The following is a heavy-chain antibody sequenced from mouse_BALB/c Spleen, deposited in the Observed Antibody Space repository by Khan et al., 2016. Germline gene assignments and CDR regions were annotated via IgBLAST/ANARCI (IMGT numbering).Heavy chain of an antibody. J-gene: IGHJ4*01. D-gene: IGHD1-2*01. Sequence: EVELVESGPGLVKPSQSLSLTCTVTGYSITSDYAWNWIRQFPGNKLEWMGYISYSGSTRYYPSLKSRISITRDTSKNQFFLQLNSVTTEDTATYYCARTPTACNAMNYWGQGTSVTLSS. CDR1: GYSITSDYA. V-gene: IGHV3-2*02. CDR3: ARTPTACNAMNY. CDR2: ISYSGST.